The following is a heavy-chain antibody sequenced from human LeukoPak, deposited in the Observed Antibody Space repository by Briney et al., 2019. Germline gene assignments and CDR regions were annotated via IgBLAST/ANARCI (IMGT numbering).Heavy chain of an antibody. CDR2: ISSSGSTI. J-gene: IGHJ4*02. CDR3: ARAGLRRAAARYPFDY. Sequence: GGSLRLSCAASGFTFSDYYMSWIRQAPGKGLEWASYISSSGSTIYYADSVKGRFTISRDNAKNSLYLQMNSLRAEDTAVYYCARAGLRRAAARYPFDYWGQGTLVTVSS. V-gene: IGHV3-11*01. CDR1: GFTFSDYY. D-gene: IGHD6-13*01.